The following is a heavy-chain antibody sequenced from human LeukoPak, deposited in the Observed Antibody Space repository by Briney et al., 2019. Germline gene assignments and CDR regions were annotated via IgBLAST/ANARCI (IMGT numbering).Heavy chain of an antibody. Sequence: PGGSLRLSCAASGFTVSSNYMSWVRQAPGKGLEWVSVIYSVGSTYYADSVKGRFTISRDNSKNTLYLLMNSMRADDTAVYYCARGSIQSYYYGMDVWGQGTTVTVSS. D-gene: IGHD2-2*02. J-gene: IGHJ6*02. CDR3: ARGSIQSYYYGMDV. CDR2: IYSVGST. V-gene: IGHV3-53*01. CDR1: GFTVSSNY.